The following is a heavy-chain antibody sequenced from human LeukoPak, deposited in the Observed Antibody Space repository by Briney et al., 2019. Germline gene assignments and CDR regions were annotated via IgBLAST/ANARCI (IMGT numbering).Heavy chain of an antibody. CDR3: AREGVRLLWFGELSGDFDY. CDR2: IKQDGSEK. CDR1: GFTFSSYW. J-gene: IGHJ4*02. Sequence: PGGSLRLSCAASGFTFSSYWMSWVRQAPGKGLEWVANIKQDGSEKYYVDSVKGRFTISRDNAKNSLYLQMNSLRAEDTAVYYCAREGVRLLWFGELSGDFDYWGQGTLVTVSS. D-gene: IGHD3-10*01. V-gene: IGHV3-7*01.